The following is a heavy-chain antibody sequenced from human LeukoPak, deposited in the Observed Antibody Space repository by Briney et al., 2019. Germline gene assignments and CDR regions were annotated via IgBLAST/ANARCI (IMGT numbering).Heavy chain of an antibody. D-gene: IGHD4-11*01. CDR2: IQYSGST. V-gene: IGHV4-59*01. CDR3: ARGRGYNSYSLRSFDY. J-gene: IGHJ4*02. CDR1: GGSISDYY. Sequence: KTSETLSLTCTVSGGSISDYYWSWIRQSPGNGLEWVGYIQYSGSTNYNPSLKSRVSISVDTSKNQFSLKLSSVTAADTAVYYCARGRGYNSYSLRSFDYWGQGTLVTVSS.